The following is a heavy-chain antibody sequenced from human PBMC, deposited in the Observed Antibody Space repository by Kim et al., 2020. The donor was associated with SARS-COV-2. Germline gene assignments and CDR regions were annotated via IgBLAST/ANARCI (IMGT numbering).Heavy chain of an antibody. Sequence: GGSLRLSCAVSEFSVSNNYMTWVRQAPGKGLQWISVIHLLGHTYYADSVRGRFTLSRDNSKNTLYLQMSSLRVDDTAVYFCARGYSYYGLDAWGHGTMVAVSS. D-gene: IGHD2-21*01. CDR1: EFSVSNNY. J-gene: IGHJ6*02. CDR3: ARGYSYYGLDA. CDR2: IHLLGHT. V-gene: IGHV3-53*01.